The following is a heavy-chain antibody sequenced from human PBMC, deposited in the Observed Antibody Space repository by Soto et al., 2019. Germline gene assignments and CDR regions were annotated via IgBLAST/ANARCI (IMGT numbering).Heavy chain of an antibody. CDR3: ARTIFGVVISYY. CDR2: ISSSSSYI. D-gene: IGHD3-3*01. V-gene: IGHV3-21*01. CDR1: GFTFSSYS. J-gene: IGHJ4*02. Sequence: EVQLVESGGGLVKPGGSLRLSCAASGFTFSSYSMNWVRQAPGKGLEWVSSISSSSSYIYYADSVKGRFTISRDNAKNSLYLQMNSLSAEDTAVYYGARTIFGVVISYYWGQGTLVTVSS.